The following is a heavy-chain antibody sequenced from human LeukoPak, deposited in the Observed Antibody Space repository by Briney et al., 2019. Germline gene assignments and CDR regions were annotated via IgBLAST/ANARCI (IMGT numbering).Heavy chain of an antibody. Sequence: GGSLRLSCAASGFTFSDYYMSWIRQAPGKGLECVSYISSSGSTIYYADSVKGRFTISRDNAKNSLYLQMNSLRAEETAVYYCARTFYGSGSYGHMDVWGKGTTVTVSS. V-gene: IGHV3-11*04. J-gene: IGHJ6*03. CDR2: ISSSGSTI. D-gene: IGHD3-10*01. CDR1: GFTFSDYY. CDR3: ARTFYGSGSYGHMDV.